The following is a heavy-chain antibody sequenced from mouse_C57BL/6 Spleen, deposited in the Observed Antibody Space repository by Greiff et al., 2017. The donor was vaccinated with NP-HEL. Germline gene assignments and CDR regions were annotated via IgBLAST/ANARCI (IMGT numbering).Heavy chain of an antibody. CDR2: IWSGGST. Sequence: QVQLKQSGPGLVQPSQSLSITCTVSGFSLTSYGVHWVRQSPGKGLEWLGVIWSGGSTDYNAAFISRLSISKDNSKSQVFFKMNSLLADDTAIYYCARNNYGSSYDYAMDYWGQGTSVTVSS. CDR3: ARNNYGSSYDYAMDY. J-gene: IGHJ4*01. CDR1: GFSLTSYG. V-gene: IGHV2-2*01. D-gene: IGHD1-1*01.